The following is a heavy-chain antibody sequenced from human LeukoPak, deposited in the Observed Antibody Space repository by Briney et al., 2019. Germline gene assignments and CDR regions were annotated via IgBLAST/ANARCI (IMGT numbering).Heavy chain of an antibody. CDR3: ARGGSSGSYFGQHFDY. CDR1: GYTFTSYG. V-gene: IGHV1-18*01. CDR2: ISDYNGNT. D-gene: IGHD1-26*01. Sequence: ASVKVSCKASGYTFTSYGISWVRQAPGQGLEWMGWISDYNGNTNYAQKLQGRVTMTTDTSTSTAYMELRSLRSDDTAVYYCARGGSSGSYFGQHFDYWGQGTLVTVSS. J-gene: IGHJ4*02.